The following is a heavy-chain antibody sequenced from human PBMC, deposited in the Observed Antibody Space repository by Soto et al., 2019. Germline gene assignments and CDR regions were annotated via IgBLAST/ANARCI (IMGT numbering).Heavy chain of an antibody. D-gene: IGHD2-2*01. V-gene: IGHV3-23*01. CDR2: ISGTGANT. CDR1: GFTFSSYA. J-gene: IGHJ4*02. CDR3: ATLRFCTSSSCYGREGGY. Sequence: EVQLLESGGGLVQPGGSLRLSCAASGFTFSSYAMSWVRQVPGKGLEWVSAISGTGANTYYADSVKGRFTISRDNSKNTLYLQMNSLRADDAAVHYCATLRFCTSSSCYGREGGYWGQGTLVTVSS.